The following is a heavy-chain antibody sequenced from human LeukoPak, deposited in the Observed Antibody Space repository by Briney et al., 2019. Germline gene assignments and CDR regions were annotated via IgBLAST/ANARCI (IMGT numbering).Heavy chain of an antibody. Sequence: KPSETLSLTCTVSGGSVSSGSYYCSWIRQPQGKGLEWIGYIYYSGSTNYNPSLKSRVTISVDTSKNQFSLKLSSVTAADTAVYYCARGGYGEYYYDSSGYYLFDYWGQGTLVTVSS. CDR2: IYYSGST. D-gene: IGHD3-22*01. CDR3: ARGGYGEYYYDSSGYYLFDY. CDR1: GGSVSSGSYY. V-gene: IGHV4-61*01. J-gene: IGHJ4*02.